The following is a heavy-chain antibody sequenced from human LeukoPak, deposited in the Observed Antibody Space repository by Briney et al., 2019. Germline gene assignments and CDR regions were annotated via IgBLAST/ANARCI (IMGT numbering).Heavy chain of an antibody. Sequence: GASVKVSCKASGYTFTGYYMHWVRQAPGQGLEWMGWINPNSGGTNYAQKFQGRVTMTRDTSISTAYMELSRLRSDDTAVYYCARNGQDHYYYYYYMDVWGKGTTVTVSS. CDR2: INPNSGGT. J-gene: IGHJ6*03. V-gene: IGHV1-2*02. CDR1: GYTFTGYY. CDR3: ARNGQDHYYYYYYMDV.